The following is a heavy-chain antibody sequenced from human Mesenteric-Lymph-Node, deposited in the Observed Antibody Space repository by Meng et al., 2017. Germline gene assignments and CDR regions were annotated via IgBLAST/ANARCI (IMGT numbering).Heavy chain of an antibody. D-gene: IGHD5-18*01. J-gene: IGHJ4*02. CDR1: GGSFSGYY. CDR3: ARVGYSYGTGVRYFDY. CDR2: INHSGSN. V-gene: IGHV4-34*01. Sequence: ESLKISCAVYGGSFSGYYWSWIRQPPGKGLEWIGEINHSGSNNYNLSLKNRVTISVDTSKNQFSLKLSSVTAADTAVYYCARVGYSYGTGVRYFDYWGQGTLVTVSS.